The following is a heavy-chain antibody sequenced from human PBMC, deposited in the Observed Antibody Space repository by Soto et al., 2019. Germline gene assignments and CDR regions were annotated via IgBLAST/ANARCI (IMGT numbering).Heavy chain of an antibody. CDR2: IVVGSGNT. V-gene: IGHV1-58*02. Sequence: EASVKVSCKASGFTFTSSAMQWVRQARGQRLEWIGWIVVGSGNTNYAQKFQERVTITRDMSTSTAYMELSSLRSEDTAVYYCAAILYYYGSGSYVPYYYYMDVWGKGTTVTVSS. CDR3: AAILYYYGSGSYVPYYYYMDV. J-gene: IGHJ6*03. D-gene: IGHD3-10*01. CDR1: GFTFTSSA.